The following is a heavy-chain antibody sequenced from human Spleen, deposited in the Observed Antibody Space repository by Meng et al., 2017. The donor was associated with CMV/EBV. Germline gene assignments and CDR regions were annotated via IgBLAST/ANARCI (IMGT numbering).Heavy chain of an antibody. Sequence: GGSLRLSCAASGFTFSDHYMSWIRQAPGTGLEWVSYISSSGITIYYADSVKGRFTISRDNAKNSLFLQMNSLRAEDTAVYYCARDGKYCDSVSCYFDYWGQGTLVTVSS. CDR3: ARDGKYCDSVSCYFDY. J-gene: IGHJ4*02. CDR1: GFTFSDHY. CDR2: ISSSGITI. D-gene: IGHD2/OR15-2a*01. V-gene: IGHV3-11*04.